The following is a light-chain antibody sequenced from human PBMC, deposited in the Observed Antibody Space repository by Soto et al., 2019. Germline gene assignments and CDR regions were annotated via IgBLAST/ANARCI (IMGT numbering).Light chain of an antibody. J-gene: IGKJ5*01. V-gene: IGKV1-16*01. CDR2: ASY. CDR1: QDISNS. Sequence: DIQMTQSPSSLSASVGDRVTITCRAGQDISNSLAWFQQKPGKAPKSLIYASYRLQSRVSSTFSCSRSGTDFTLTISSLQPEDFANYYCQHYTNYPITFGQGTRLEIK. CDR3: QHYTNYPIT.